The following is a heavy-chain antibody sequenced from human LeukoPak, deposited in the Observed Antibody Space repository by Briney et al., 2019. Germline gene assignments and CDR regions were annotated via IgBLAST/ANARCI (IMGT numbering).Heavy chain of an antibody. D-gene: IGHD3-10*01. CDR1: GFTFSDYY. Sequence: KPGGSLRLSCAASGFTFSDYYMSWIRQAPGKGLEWVSYISSSGSTIYYADSVKGRFTISRDNAKNSLYLQMNSLRAEDTAVYYCARDKKSGESSEIDYWGQGTLVTVSS. V-gene: IGHV3-11*04. J-gene: IGHJ4*02. CDR2: ISSSGSTI. CDR3: ARDKKSGESSEIDY.